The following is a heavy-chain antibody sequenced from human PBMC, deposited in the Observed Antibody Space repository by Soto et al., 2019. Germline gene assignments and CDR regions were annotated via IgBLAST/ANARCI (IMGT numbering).Heavy chain of an antibody. V-gene: IGHV1-46*01. Sequence: ASVKVSCKASGYTFTSYYMHWVLQAPGQGLEWMGIINPSGGSTSYAQKFQGRVTMTRDTSTSTVYMELSSLRSEDTAVYYCARDRGNLWGYYYYGMDVWGQGTTVTVSS. CDR2: INPSGGST. CDR3: ARDRGNLWGYYYYGMDV. D-gene: IGHD2-15*01. CDR1: GYTFTSYY. J-gene: IGHJ6*02.